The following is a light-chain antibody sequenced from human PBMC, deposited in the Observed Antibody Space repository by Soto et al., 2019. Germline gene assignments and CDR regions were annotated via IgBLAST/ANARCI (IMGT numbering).Light chain of an antibody. CDR1: SSNIGSTI. J-gene: IGLJ2*01. Sequence: QPVLTQAPSASGTPGQRVTISCSGRSSNIGSTIVNWYQQLPGTAPKLLIYSDNQRPSGVPDRFSGSKSGTSASLAISGLQSEDEADYYCAAWDDSRTSVVFGGGTKVTVL. V-gene: IGLV1-44*01. CDR2: SDN. CDR3: AAWDDSRTSVV.